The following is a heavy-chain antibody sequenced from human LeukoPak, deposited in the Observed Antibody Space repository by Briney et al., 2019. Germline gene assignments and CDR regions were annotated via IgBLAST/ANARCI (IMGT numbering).Heavy chain of an antibody. Sequence: PGGSLRLSCIVSGFSFTDYWMHWVRQIPGKGLAWVSRVDHYGTRTNYADFVKGRFTISRHNAKNTVYLQMNNLQAADTAVYYCARSRWSGYVDSWGQGTLVTVSS. D-gene: IGHD3-3*01. CDR3: ARSRWSGYVDS. CDR2: VDHYGTRT. CDR1: GFSFTDYW. V-gene: IGHV3-74*01. J-gene: IGHJ5*01.